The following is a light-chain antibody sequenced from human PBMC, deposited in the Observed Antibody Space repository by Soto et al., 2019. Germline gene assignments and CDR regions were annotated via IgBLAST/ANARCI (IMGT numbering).Light chain of an antibody. V-gene: IGLV2-11*01. CDR2: DVS. J-gene: IGLJ1*01. Sequence: QSALTQPGPVSGAPGQSVTISCPGTSSDVGGYNYVSWYQQHPGKAPKLMIYDVSKRPSGVPDRFSGSKSGNTASLTVSGLQAEDEADYYCCSYAGSYTFVVFGTGTKVTVL. CDR3: CSYAGSYTFVV. CDR1: SSDVGGYNY.